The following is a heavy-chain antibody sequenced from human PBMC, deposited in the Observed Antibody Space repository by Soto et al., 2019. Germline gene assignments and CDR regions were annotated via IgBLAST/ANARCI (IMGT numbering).Heavy chain of an antibody. CDR3: ARADEGYCSGGSCYDYYYYYGMDV. D-gene: IGHD2-15*01. J-gene: IGHJ6*02. Sequence: ASVKVSCKASGYTFTSYDINWVRQATGQGLEWMGWMNPNSGNTGYAQKFQGRVTMTRNTSIGTAYMELSSLRSEDTAVYYCARADEGYCSGGSCYDYYYYYGMDVWG. CDR1: GYTFTSYD. V-gene: IGHV1-8*01. CDR2: MNPNSGNT.